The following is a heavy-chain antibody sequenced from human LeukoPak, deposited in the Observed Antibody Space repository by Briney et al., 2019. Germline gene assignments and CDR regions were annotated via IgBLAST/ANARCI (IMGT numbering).Heavy chain of an antibody. CDR2: IKQDGSDK. Sequence: GGSLRLSCAVSGFTFSNYWMTWVRQAPGRGLEWVANIKQDGSDKNYVDSVKGRFTISRDNAKNSLYLKMNSLRAEDTAVYYCARDESPRSGTTWYDGFDIWGQGTMVTVSS. J-gene: IGHJ3*02. CDR1: GFTFSNYW. CDR3: ARDESPRSGTTWYDGFDI. D-gene: IGHD2-2*01. V-gene: IGHV3-7*04.